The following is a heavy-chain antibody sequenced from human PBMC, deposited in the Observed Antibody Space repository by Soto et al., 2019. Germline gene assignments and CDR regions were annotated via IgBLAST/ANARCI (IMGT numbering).Heavy chain of an antibody. CDR1: GYSFTGYG. CDR3: ARTIFDSSGYYPPPVYYYGMDV. V-gene: IGHV1-18*01. J-gene: IGHJ6*02. Sequence: ASVKVSCKTSGYSFTGYGVSWVRQATGQGLEWLGWISAYNGNTNYAQRLQGRATMTTDTSTSTAYMELRSLRSDDTAVYYCARTIFDSSGYYPPPVYYYGMDVWGQGTTVTVSS. CDR2: ISAYNGNT. D-gene: IGHD3-22*01.